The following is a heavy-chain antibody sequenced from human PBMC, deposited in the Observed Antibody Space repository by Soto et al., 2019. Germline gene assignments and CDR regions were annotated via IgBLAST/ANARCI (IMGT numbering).Heavy chain of an antibody. Sequence: QVQLVQSGAEEKKPGASVKVSCKASGYTFTSYAMHWVRQAPGQRLEWMGWINAGNGNTKYSQKFQGRVTITRDTSARTAYMELSSLRSEDTAVYYCARIFGVPRGRLSDGMDVWGHGTTVTVSS. CDR2: INAGNGNT. D-gene: IGHD3-3*01. CDR1: GYTFTSYA. J-gene: IGHJ6*02. CDR3: ARIFGVPRGRLSDGMDV. V-gene: IGHV1-3*05.